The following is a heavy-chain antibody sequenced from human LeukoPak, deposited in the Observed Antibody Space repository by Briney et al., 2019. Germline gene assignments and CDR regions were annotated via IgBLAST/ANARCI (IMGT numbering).Heavy chain of an antibody. CDR3: ARPLKYYYGSETYFWFDP. J-gene: IGHJ5*02. V-gene: IGHV3-30*04. CDR1: GFTFSSYA. D-gene: IGHD3-10*01. Sequence: PGRSLRLSCAASGFTFSSYAMHWVRQAPGKGLEWVAVISYDGSNKYYADSVKGRFTISRDNSKNTLYLQMNSLRAEDAAVYYCARPLKYYYGSETYFWFDPWGQGTLVTVSS. CDR2: ISYDGSNK.